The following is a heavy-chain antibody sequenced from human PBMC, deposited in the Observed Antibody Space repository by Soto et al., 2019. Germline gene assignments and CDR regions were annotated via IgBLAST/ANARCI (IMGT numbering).Heavy chain of an antibody. D-gene: IGHD2-15*01. V-gene: IGHV3-33*01. CDR1: GFTFSSYG. J-gene: IGHJ4*02. Sequence: GGSLRLSCAASGFTFSSYGMHWVRQAPGKGLEWVAVIWYDGSNKYYADSVKGRFTISRDNSKNTLYLQMNSLRAEDTAVYYCARGLSVVVAATLHTEPYYFDYWGQGTLVTVSS. CDR3: ARGLSVVVAATLHTEPYYFDY. CDR2: IWYDGSNK.